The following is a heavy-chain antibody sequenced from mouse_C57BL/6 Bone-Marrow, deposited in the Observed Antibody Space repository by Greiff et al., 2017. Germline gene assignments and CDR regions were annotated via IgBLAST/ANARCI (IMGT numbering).Heavy chain of an antibody. CDR3: ARSRWLLPYYFDY. V-gene: IGHV1-72*01. J-gene: IGHJ2*01. Sequence: VQLQQPGAELVKPGASVKLSCKASGYTFTSYWMHWVKQRPGRGLEWIGRIDPNSGGTKYNEKFKSKATMTVDKPSSTAYMQLSSLTSEDSAVYDCARSRWLLPYYFDYWGQGTTLTVSS. CDR2: IDPNSGGT. D-gene: IGHD2-3*01. CDR1: GYTFTSYW.